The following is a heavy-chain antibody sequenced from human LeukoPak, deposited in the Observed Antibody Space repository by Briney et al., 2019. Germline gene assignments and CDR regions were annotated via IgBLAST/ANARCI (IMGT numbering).Heavy chain of an antibody. CDR3: ARYCSGGDCYSKALDY. CDR1: GGSISSTSYY. Sequence: SEALSLTCSVSGGSISSTSYYWGWIRQPPGKGLEWIGSINYSGRTYYYPSLKSRVTISVDTSKNQFSLKLNSVTAADTGVHYCARYCSGGDCYSKALDYWGQGILVTVSS. J-gene: IGHJ4*02. CDR2: INYSGRT. V-gene: IGHV4-39*07. D-gene: IGHD2-15*01.